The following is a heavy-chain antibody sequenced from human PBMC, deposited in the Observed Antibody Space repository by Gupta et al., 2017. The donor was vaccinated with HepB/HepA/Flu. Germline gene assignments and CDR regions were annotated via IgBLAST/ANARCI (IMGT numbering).Heavy chain of an antibody. Sequence: GKGLEWVAVISYDGSNKSYADSVKGRGTISRDNSKKTLDWQMNSVRAEDTDVYDCAKIYDCVVGSDSYTELEYWGHGSMVTVSS. D-gene: IGHD3-16*02. V-gene: IGHV3-30*18. CDR3: AKIYDCVVGSDSYTELEY. J-gene: IGHJ6*01. CDR2: ISYDGSNK.